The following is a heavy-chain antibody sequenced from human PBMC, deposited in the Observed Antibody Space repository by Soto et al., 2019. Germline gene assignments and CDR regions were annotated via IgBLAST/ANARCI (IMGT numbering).Heavy chain of an antibody. Sequence: GGSLRLSCAASGFTYMSWVRQAPGKGLEWVSVIYSGGSTYYADSVKGRFTISRDNSKNTLYLQMNSLRAEDTAVYYCARSGYSYGPFDYWGQGTLVTVSS. CDR2: IYSGGST. D-gene: IGHD5-18*01. CDR1: GFTY. J-gene: IGHJ4*02. CDR3: ARSGYSYGPFDY. V-gene: IGHV3-53*01.